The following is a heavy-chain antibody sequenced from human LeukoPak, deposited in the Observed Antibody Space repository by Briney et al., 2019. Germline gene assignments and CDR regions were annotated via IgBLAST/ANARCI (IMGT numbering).Heavy chain of an antibody. CDR1: GFTFSSYG. D-gene: IGHD3-10*01. J-gene: IGHJ4*02. Sequence: GRSLRLSCAASGFTFSSYGMHWVRQAPGKGLEWVAFIRYDGSNKYYADSVKGRFTISRDNAKNSLYLQMNSLRAEDTAVYYCAGKHTSPNTGTMALEGLDYWGQGTLVTVSS. V-gene: IGHV3-33*03. CDR2: IRYDGSNK. CDR3: AGKHTSPNTGTMALEGLDY.